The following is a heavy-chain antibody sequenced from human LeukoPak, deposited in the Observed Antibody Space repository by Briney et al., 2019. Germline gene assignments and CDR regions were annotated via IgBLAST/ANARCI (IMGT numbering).Heavy chain of an antibody. V-gene: IGHV4-31*03. CDR2: IYYSGST. CDR1: GDSISSGGYY. CDR3: ARVNTRNWFDP. J-gene: IGHJ5*02. Sequence: SQTLSLTCTVSGDSISSGGYYWRWLRQHPGKGLEWIGYIYYSGSTYYNPSLKSRVTISVDTSKNQFSLKLSSVTAADTAVYYCARVNTRNWFDPWGQGTLVTVSS. D-gene: IGHD2-15*01.